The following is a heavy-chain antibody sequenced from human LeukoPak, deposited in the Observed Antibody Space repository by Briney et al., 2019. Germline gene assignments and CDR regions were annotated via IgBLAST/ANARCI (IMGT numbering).Heavy chain of an antibody. CDR1: GFTFSSYS. Sequence: PGGSLRLSCAASGFTFSSYSMNWVRQAPGKGLEWVSSISSSSSYIYYADSAKGRFTISRDNAKNSLYLQMNSLRAEDTAVYYCARDGGSGNPVFVHDYWGQGTLVTVSS. CDR3: ARDGGSGNPVFVHDY. D-gene: IGHD3-16*01. V-gene: IGHV3-21*01. J-gene: IGHJ4*02. CDR2: ISSSSSYI.